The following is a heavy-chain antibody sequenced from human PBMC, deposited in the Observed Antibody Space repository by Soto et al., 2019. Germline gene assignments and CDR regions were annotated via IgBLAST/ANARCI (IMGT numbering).Heavy chain of an antibody. Sequence: ASETLSLTCTVSGGSISSGGYYWSWIRQHPGKGLEWIGYIYYSVSTYYNPSLKSRVTISVDTSKNQFSLKLSSGTAADTAVYYCARAPEGYCSGGSCYWPGGYYFDYWGQGTLVT. V-gene: IGHV4-31*03. CDR2: IYYSVST. D-gene: IGHD2-15*01. CDR3: ARAPEGYCSGGSCYWPGGYYFDY. J-gene: IGHJ4*02. CDR1: GGSISSGGYY.